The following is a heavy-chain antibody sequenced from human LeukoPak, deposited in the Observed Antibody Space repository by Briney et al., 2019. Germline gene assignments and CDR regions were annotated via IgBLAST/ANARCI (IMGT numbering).Heavy chain of an antibody. CDR2: ISWNSGSI. Sequence: PGGSLRLSCAASGFTLDDYAMHWVRQAPGKGLEWVSGISWNSGSIGYADSVKGRFTISRDNAKNSLYLQMNSLRAEDTALYYCAKDWAAAGTGGFLDYWGQGTLVTVSS. J-gene: IGHJ4*02. D-gene: IGHD6-13*01. CDR3: AKDWAAAGTGGFLDY. V-gene: IGHV3-9*01. CDR1: GFTLDDYA.